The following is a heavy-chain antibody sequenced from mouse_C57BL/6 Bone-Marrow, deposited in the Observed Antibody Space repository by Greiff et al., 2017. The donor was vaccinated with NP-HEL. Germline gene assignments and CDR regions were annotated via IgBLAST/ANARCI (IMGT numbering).Heavy chain of an antibody. Sequence: QVQLKESGAELVKPGASVKISCKASGYAFSSYWMNWVKQRPGKGLEWIGQIYPGDGDTNYNGKFKGKATLTADKSSSTAYMQLSSLTSEDSAVYFCARSGNYYAMDYWGQGTSVTVSS. V-gene: IGHV1-80*01. D-gene: IGHD3-1*01. CDR3: ARSGNYYAMDY. CDR2: IYPGDGDT. CDR1: GYAFSSYW. J-gene: IGHJ4*01.